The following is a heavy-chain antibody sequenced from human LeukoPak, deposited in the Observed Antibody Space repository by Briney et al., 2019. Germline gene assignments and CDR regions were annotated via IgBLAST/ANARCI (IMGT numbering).Heavy chain of an antibody. Sequence: GGSPRLSCAASGFTFSSYSMNWVRQAPGQGLEWVSSISSSRSYIYNADPAKGRFTTSKDTAKNSISLQINTLRAEDTAVYYCARLGTYSSGWLHYWGQGTLVTVSS. V-gene: IGHV3-21*01. CDR3: ARLGTYSSGWLHY. CDR1: GFTFSSYS. D-gene: IGHD6-19*01. CDR2: ISSSRSYI. J-gene: IGHJ4*02.